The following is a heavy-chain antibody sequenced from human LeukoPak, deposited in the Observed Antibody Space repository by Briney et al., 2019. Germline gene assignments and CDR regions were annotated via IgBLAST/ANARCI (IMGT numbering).Heavy chain of an antibody. V-gene: IGHV4-4*07. Sequence: PSETLSLTCTVSGGSISSYYWSWIRQPAGKGLEWIGRIYTTGSSNYNPSLKSRVTMSVDTSKNQFSLKLTSVTAADTAVYYCARDSSAYYYFFDYRGQGTLVTVSS. J-gene: IGHJ4*02. CDR1: GGSISSYY. CDR2: IYTTGSS. D-gene: IGHD3-22*01. CDR3: ARDSSAYYYFFDY.